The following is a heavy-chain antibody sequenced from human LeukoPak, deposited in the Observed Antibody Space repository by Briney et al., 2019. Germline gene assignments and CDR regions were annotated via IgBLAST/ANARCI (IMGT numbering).Heavy chain of an antibody. Sequence: QPGGSLRLSCAASGFTFDDYAMHWVRQAPGKGLEWVSLISGDGGSTYYADSVKGRFTISRDNSKNSLYLQMNSLRTEDTALYYCAKENYDFWSGYYTAHGMDVWGQGTTVTVSS. CDR3: AKENYDFWSGYYTAHGMDV. D-gene: IGHD3-3*01. V-gene: IGHV3-43*02. CDR1: GFTFDDYA. J-gene: IGHJ6*02. CDR2: ISGDGGST.